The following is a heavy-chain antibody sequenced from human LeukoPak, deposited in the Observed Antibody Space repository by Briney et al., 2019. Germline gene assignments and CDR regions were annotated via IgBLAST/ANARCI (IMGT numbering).Heavy chain of an antibody. CDR2: IDWNSGNV. CDR3: AVAVASRRYYYAMDV. CDR1: GFTFDDYA. V-gene: IGHV3-9*01. D-gene: IGHD6-19*01. Sequence: PGRSLRLSCAASGFTFDDYAMHWVRQAPGKGLEWVSGIDWNSGNVAYAGSVKGRFTISRDNAKNSLHLQMNSLRVEDTALYYCAVAVASRRYYYAMDVWGQGTTVTVSS. J-gene: IGHJ6*02.